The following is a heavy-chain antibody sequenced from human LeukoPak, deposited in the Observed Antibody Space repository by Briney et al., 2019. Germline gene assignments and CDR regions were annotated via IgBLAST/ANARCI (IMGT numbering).Heavy chain of an antibody. V-gene: IGHV3-23*01. CDR1: GFTFSNYN. D-gene: IGHD3-22*01. CDR3: AKGSYYDSSGSFYFDY. J-gene: IGHJ4*02. CDR2: ISGSGDNT. Sequence: GGSLRLSCAASGFTFSNYNMNWVRQAPGKGLEWVSGISGSGDNTYYADSVKGRFTISRDNSKNTLYVQVNSLGTEDTAAYYCAKGSYYDSSGSFYFDYWGQGTLVTVSS.